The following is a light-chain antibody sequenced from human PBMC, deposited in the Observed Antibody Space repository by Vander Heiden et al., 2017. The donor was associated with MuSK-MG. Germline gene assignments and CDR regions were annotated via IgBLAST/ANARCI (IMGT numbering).Light chain of an antibody. CDR2: DAS. V-gene: IGKV3-11*01. CDR3: QQRDNWPLWT. Sequence: EIVLPQSPDTLSLSPGERATLSCRASQSVSSSLAWYQQKPGHAPRLVIYDASNRATGIPARFSGSGYGTDFTLTISSLEPEDFAVYYCQQRDNWPLWTFGQGTKVXIK. J-gene: IGKJ1*01. CDR1: QSVSSS.